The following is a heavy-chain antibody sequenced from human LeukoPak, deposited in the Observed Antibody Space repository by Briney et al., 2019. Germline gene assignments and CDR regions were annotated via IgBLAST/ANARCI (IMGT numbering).Heavy chain of an antibody. CDR3: ARDKGSGSYFRPYYIDV. V-gene: IGHV4-59*01. CDR1: GGSIRSYY. D-gene: IGHD3-10*01. Sequence: PSETLSLTCTVSGGSIRSYYWSWIRQPPGKGLEWIGYIYYSGSTNYNPSLKSRVTISVDTSKNQFSLKLSSVTAADTAVYYCARDKGSGSYFRPYYIDVWGKGTTVTVSS. J-gene: IGHJ6*03. CDR2: IYYSGST.